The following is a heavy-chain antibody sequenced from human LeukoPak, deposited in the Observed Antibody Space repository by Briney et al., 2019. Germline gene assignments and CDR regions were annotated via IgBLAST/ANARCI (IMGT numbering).Heavy chain of an antibody. J-gene: IGHJ4*02. V-gene: IGHV4-4*07. D-gene: IGHD3-10*01. Sequence: SETLSLTCTVSGGSISSYYWSWIRQPAGKGLEWIGRIYTSGSTNYNPSLKSRVTMSVDTSKNQFSLKLSSVTAADTAVYYCARDTYYYGSGSPYFDYWGQGTLVTVSS. CDR1: GGSISSYY. CDR2: IYTSGST. CDR3: ARDTYYYGSGSPYFDY.